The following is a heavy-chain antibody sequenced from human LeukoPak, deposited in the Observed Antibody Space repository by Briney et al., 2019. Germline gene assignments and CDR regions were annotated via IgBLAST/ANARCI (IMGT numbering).Heavy chain of an antibody. D-gene: IGHD1-1*01. CDR2: INPNSGVT. J-gene: IGHJ4*02. V-gene: IGHV1-2*02. Sequence: GASVKVSCKASEYTFTGYYIHWVRQAPGQGLEWMGWINPNSGVTNYAQKFQGRVTMTRDTSINTAYMELSRLRSDDTAVYSCARDSGTEFDYWGQGTLVTVSS. CDR3: ARDSGTEFDY. CDR1: EYTFTGYY.